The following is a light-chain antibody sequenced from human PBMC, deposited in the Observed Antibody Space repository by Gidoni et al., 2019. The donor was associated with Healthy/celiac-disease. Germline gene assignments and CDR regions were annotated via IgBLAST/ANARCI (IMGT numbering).Light chain of an antibody. CDR2: DVS. J-gene: IGLJ2*01. CDR3: SSYTSSSTLVV. V-gene: IGLV2-14*01. Sequence: QSALTQPDSVSGSTGQSITISCTGTSSDVGGYNYVSWYQQHPGNAPKLMIYDVSNRPSGVSNRFSGSKSGNTASLTISWLQAEDEADYYCSSYTSSSTLVVFGGGTKLTVL. CDR1: SSDVGGYNY.